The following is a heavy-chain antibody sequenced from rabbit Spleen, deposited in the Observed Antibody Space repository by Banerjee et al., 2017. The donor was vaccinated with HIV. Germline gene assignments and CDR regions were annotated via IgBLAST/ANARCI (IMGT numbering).Heavy chain of an antibody. CDR2: IDPLFGTT. Sequence: EESGGGLVKPGASLTLSCKASGFDFSSCGVSWVRQAPGKGLEWIGYIDPLFGTTYYANWVNGRFTISSHNAQNTLYLQLNSLTAADTATYFCVRGACSSGYYSLWGQGTLVTVS. CDR1: GFDFSSCG. V-gene: IGHV1S47*01. D-gene: IGHD1-1*01. CDR3: VRGACSSGYYSL. J-gene: IGHJ3*01.